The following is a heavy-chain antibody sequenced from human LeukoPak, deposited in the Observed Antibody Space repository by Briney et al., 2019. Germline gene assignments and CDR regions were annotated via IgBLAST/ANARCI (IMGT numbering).Heavy chain of an antibody. J-gene: IGHJ4*02. CDR1: GGSFSGYY. CDR3: ARAVGATVLDY. D-gene: IGHD1-26*01. V-gene: IGHV4-34*01. Sequence: SETLSLTCAVYGGSFSGYYWSWIRQPPGKGLEWIGEINHRRSTNYNPSLKSRVTMSVDTSKNQFSLKLSSVTAADTAVYYCARAVGATVLDYWGQGTLVTVSS. CDR2: INHRRST.